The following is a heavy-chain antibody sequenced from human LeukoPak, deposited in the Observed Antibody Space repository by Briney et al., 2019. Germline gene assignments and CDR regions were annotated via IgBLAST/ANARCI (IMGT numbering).Heavy chain of an antibody. CDR1: GFTFSSYS. J-gene: IGHJ5*02. D-gene: IGHD6-6*01. V-gene: IGHV3-21*01. CDR3: ASSRASRPDWFDP. CDR2: ILSSSSHI. Sequence: PGGSLRLSCAASGFTFSSYSMNWVRQAPGKGLAWVSSILSSSSHIFYADSVMGRFTISRDNAKKSLYLQMNSLRAEDTAVYYCASSRASRPDWFDPWGQGTLVTVSS.